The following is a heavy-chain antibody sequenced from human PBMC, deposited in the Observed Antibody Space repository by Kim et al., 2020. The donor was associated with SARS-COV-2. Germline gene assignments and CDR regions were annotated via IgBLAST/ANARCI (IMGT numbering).Heavy chain of an antibody. J-gene: IGHJ3*02. V-gene: IGHV3-48*03. D-gene: IGHD2-2*01. Sequence: GGSLRLSCAASGFTFSSYEMNWVRQAPGKGLEWVSYISSSGSTIYYADSVKGRLTISRDNAKNSLYLQMNSLRAEDTAVYYCARVAGTSFGREAFDICGQGTMVTVSS. CDR3: ARVAGTSFGREAFDI. CDR2: ISSSGSTI. CDR1: GFTFSSYE.